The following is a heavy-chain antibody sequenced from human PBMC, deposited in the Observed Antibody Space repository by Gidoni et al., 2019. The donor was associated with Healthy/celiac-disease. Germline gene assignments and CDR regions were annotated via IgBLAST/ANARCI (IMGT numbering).Heavy chain of an antibody. J-gene: IGHJ1*01. Sequence: QVQLVQSGAVVKKPGSSVNVSCKASGGTSSSYAIRWVRPAPGQGLEWVGGILPICGTANYAQKYQGRVTITADESTSTAYMELSSLRSEDTAVYYCARVGYCSSTSCSGIVGASIEYFQHWGQGTLVTVSS. CDR2: ILPICGTA. D-gene: IGHD2-2*01. CDR1: GGTSSSYA. V-gene: IGHV1-69*01. CDR3: ARVGYCSSTSCSGIVGASIEYFQH.